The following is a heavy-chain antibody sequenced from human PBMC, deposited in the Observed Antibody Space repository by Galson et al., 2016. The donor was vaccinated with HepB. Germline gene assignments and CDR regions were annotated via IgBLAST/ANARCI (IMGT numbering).Heavy chain of an antibody. V-gene: IGHV4-34*01. Sequence: LSLTCAVYGGSFSGYYWSWIRQPPGKGLEWIGEINHSRSTNYNPSLKSRVTMSLDMFKNQLSLKLSSVTAADTAVYYCARGDNPDYGDYASAYYYMDVWGKGTTVTVSS. CDR2: INHSRST. J-gene: IGHJ6*03. CDR1: GGSFSGYY. D-gene: IGHD4-17*01. CDR3: ARGDNPDYGDYASAYYYMDV.